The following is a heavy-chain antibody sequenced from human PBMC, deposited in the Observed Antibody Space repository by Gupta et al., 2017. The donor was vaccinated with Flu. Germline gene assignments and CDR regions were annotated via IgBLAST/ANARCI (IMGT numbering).Heavy chain of an antibody. CDR1: GFTFRNHG. D-gene: IGHD3-3*01. V-gene: IGHV3-33*01. CDR2: IWYDGSNE. CDR3: ARGRLTYYDFWSGYTQSPGAMDV. Sequence: QVQLAESGGGVVHPGTSLRLSCVGSGFTFRNHGMYWVRQAPGQGLEWVAVIWYDGSNEFYGDSVKDRFTISRDNSKNTLYLHMNTLRADDTAIYYCARGRLTYYDFWSGYTQSPGAMDVWGLGTTVTVSS. J-gene: IGHJ6*02.